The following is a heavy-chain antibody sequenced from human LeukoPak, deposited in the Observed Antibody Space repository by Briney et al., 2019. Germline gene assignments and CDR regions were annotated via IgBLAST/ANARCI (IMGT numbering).Heavy chain of an antibody. J-gene: IGHJ4*02. CDR2: IYYSGST. V-gene: IGHV4-59*01. CDR1: GGSISSYY. D-gene: IGHD1-26*01. CDR3: ARHKGIVGATDY. Sequence: SETLSLTCTVSGGSISSYYWSWIRQPPGKGLEWIGYIYYSGSTNYNPSLKSRVTISVDTSKNQFSLKLSSVTAADTAVYYCARHKGIVGATDYWGQGTLVTVSS.